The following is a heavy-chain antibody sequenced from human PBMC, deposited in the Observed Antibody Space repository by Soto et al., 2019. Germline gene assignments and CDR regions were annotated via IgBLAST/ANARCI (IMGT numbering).Heavy chain of an antibody. J-gene: IGHJ4*02. V-gene: IGHV3-23*01. CDR2: ISDTGHRT. D-gene: IGHD5-18*01. Sequence: PGGSLRLSCDASGFTFTKYAMTWVRQAPRRGLEWVSSISDTGHRTFYADSVKGRFTISRDNSKNTLYLQMNSLRAEDTAAYYCARDLGYVDYWGQGTLVTVSS. CDR1: GFTFTKYA. CDR3: ARDLGYVDY.